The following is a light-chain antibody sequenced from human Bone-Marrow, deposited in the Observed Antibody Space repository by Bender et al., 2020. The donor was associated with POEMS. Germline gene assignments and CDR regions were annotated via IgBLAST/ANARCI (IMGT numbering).Light chain of an antibody. CDR3: CSYAGGSSSWV. V-gene: IGLV2-23*01. CDR2: EAN. CDR1: SSNVGTYNL. J-gene: IGLJ3*02. Sequence: QSALTQPASVSGSPGQSITISCTGTSSNVGTYNLVSWYQQHPGAAPKLIIYEANKRPSGVSNRFSGSKSGNTASLTISGLQAEDEADYYCCSYAGGSSSWVLGGGTKVTVL.